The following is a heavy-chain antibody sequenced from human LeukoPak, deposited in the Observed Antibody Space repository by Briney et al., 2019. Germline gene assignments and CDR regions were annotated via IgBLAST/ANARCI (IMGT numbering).Heavy chain of an antibody. CDR1: GGTFSSYT. Sequence: SVKVSCKASGGTFSSYTIRWVRQAPGQGLEWMGRIIPILGIANYAQKFQGRVTITADKSTSTAYMELSSLRSEDTAVYYCARKGLDYYYYMDVWGKGTTVTVSS. V-gene: IGHV1-69*02. CDR2: IIPILGIA. CDR3: ARKGLDYYYYMDV. J-gene: IGHJ6*03.